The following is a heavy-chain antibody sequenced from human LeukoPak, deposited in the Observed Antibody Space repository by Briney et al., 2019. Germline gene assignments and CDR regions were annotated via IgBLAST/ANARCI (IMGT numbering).Heavy chain of an antibody. Sequence: GSLRLSCAASGFTVSSNYMSWVRQAPGKGLEWVSLISWDGGSTYYADSVKGRFTISRDNSKNSLYLQMNSLRAEDTALYYCAIGIAAAGQPLFDYWGQGTLVTVSS. V-gene: IGHV3-43D*03. CDR3: AIGIAAAGQPLFDY. CDR2: ISWDGGST. J-gene: IGHJ4*02. CDR1: GFTVSSNY. D-gene: IGHD6-13*01.